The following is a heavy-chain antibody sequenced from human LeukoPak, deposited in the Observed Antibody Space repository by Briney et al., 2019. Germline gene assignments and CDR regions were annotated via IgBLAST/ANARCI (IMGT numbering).Heavy chain of an antibody. D-gene: IGHD2-2*01. V-gene: IGHV4-34*01. Sequence: SETLSLTCAVYGGSFSAYYWSWIRQPPGKGLEWIGEINHSGSTNYSPSLKSRVTMSVDTSKKQFSLKLSSVTAADTAVYYCASQHCTSTTCYAYFDYWGQGTLVTVSS. CDR2: INHSGST. CDR1: GGSFSAYY. CDR3: ASQHCTSTTCYAYFDY. J-gene: IGHJ4*02.